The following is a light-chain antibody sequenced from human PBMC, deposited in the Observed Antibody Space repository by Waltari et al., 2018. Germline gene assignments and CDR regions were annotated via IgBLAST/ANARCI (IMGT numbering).Light chain of an antibody. CDR1: QSVLYNSNSKNY. Sequence: DIVMTQSPDSLALSLGERATIKCKSSQSVLYNSNSKNYLAWYQQKTGQPPKLLISWASTRESGVPDRFSGSGSGTDFTLIISNLQAEDVAVYYCQQYYNIPRTFCQGTKLEI. J-gene: IGKJ2*01. V-gene: IGKV4-1*01. CDR2: WAS. CDR3: QQYYNIPRT.